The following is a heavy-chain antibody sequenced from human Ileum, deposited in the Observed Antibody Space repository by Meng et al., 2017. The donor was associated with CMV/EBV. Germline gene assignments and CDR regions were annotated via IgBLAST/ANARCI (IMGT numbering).Heavy chain of an antibody. V-gene: IGHV3-30*02. D-gene: IGHD1-26*01. CDR3: AKDLGRRAGYYGYCDS. CDR2: ILYDGSDA. J-gene: IGHJ4*02. Sequence: GESLKISCAASQFILSHYEMNWVRQAPGKGPEWLTFILYDGSDAHYADSVEGRFTISRDNSRNTLYLQMNSLRVDNTAVYYCAKDLGRRAGYYGYCDSWGQGTLVTVSS. CDR1: QFILSHYE.